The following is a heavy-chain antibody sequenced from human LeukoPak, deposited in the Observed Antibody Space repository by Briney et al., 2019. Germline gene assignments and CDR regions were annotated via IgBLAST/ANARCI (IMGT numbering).Heavy chain of an antibody. CDR2: INPNSGGT. CDR3: ARGYLELVAFDY. Sequence: ASVKVSCKASGYTFTGYYMHWVRQAPGQGLEWMGWINPNSGGTNYAQQFQGRVTMTRDTSISTAYMELSRLRSDDTAVYYCARGYLELVAFDYWGQGTLVTVSS. D-gene: IGHD5-12*01. CDR1: GYTFTGYY. J-gene: IGHJ4*02. V-gene: IGHV1-2*02.